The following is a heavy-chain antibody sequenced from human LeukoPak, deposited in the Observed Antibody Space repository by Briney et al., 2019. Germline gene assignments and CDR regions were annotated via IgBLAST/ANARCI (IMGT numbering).Heavy chain of an antibody. CDR3: AREAVDIVATITDY. J-gene: IGHJ4*02. CDR2: MNPNSGNT. Sequence: ASVKVSCKASGYTFTSYDINWVRQATGQGLEWMGWMNPNSGNTGYAQKLQGRVTMTTDTSTSTAYMELRSLRSDDTAVYYCAREAVDIVATITDYWGQGTLVTVSS. CDR1: GYTFTSYD. D-gene: IGHD5-12*01. V-gene: IGHV1-8*01.